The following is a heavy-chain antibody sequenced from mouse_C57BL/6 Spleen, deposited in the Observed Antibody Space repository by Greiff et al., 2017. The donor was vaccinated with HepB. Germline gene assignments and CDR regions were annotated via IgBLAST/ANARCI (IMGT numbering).Heavy chain of an antibody. CDR1: GYTFTSYW. CDR2: IDPSDSYT. J-gene: IGHJ1*03. CDR3: ARADDGYYEWYFDV. V-gene: IGHV1-69*01. Sequence: QVQLKQPGAELVMPGASVKLSCKASGYTFTSYWMHWVKQRPGQGLEWIGEIDPSDSYTNYNQKFKGKSTLTVDKSSSTAYMQLSSLTSEDSAVYYCARADDGYYEWYFDVWGTGTTVTVSS. D-gene: IGHD2-3*01.